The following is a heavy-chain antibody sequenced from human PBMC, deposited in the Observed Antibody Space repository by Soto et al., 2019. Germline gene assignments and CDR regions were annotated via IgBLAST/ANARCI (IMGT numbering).Heavy chain of an antibody. CDR3: AREDPYRRRWFDDFDI. D-gene: IGHD6-13*01. J-gene: IGHJ3*02. CDR1: WDSVAINSSA. Sequence: SQTLSLTFAISWDSVAINSSAFNLIRHSPSRGLEWLGRTYYRSKWYNDYAVSVKILITINPDTSKNQFSLQLNSVTPEDTAVYYCAREDPYRRRWFDDFDIWGQGKMVTVSS. V-gene: IGHV6-1*01. CDR2: TYYRSKWYN.